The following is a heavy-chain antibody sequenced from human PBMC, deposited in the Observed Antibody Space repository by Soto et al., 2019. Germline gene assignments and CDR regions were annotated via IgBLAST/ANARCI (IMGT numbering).Heavy chain of an antibody. CDR1: GFTVSSNY. V-gene: IGHV3-53*04. Sequence: GSLRLSCAASGFTVSSNYMSWVRQAPGKGLEWVSVIYSGGSTYYADSVKGRFTISRHNSKNTLYLQMNSLRAEDTAVYYCAGTYGDYYYYYYYMDVWGKGTTVTVSS. J-gene: IGHJ6*03. CDR3: AGTYGDYYYYYYYMDV. D-gene: IGHD4-17*01. CDR2: IYSGGST.